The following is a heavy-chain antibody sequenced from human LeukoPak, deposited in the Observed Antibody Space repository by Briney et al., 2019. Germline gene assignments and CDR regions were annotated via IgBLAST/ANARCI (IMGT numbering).Heavy chain of an antibody. Sequence: GGSLRLSCAASGFTFSSYAMHWVRQAPGKGLEWVSVISNDGSTKYYADSVKGRFTISRDNSENTLYLQINSLRAEDTAVYYCARERAVNGWTSAHFDYWGQGTLVTVSS. CDR3: ARERAVNGWTSAHFDY. J-gene: IGHJ4*02. CDR1: GFTFSSYA. CDR2: ISNDGSTK. D-gene: IGHD6-19*01. V-gene: IGHV3-30*14.